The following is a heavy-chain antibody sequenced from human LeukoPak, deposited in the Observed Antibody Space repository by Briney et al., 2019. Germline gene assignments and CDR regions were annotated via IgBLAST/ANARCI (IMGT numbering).Heavy chain of an antibody. Sequence: GGSLRLSCAASGFTFDDYAMHWVRQAPGKGLEWVSGISWNSGSIGYADSVKGRFTISRDNAKNSLYLQMNSLRAEDTALYYCAKSRMATITYFDYWGQGTLVTVSS. CDR2: ISWNSGSI. CDR1: GFTFDDYA. V-gene: IGHV3-9*01. CDR3: AKSRMATITYFDY. D-gene: IGHD5-24*01. J-gene: IGHJ4*02.